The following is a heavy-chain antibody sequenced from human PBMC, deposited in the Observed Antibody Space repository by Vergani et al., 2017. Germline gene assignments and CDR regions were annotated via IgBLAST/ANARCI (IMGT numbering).Heavy chain of an antibody. CDR2: ISGTGGST. J-gene: IGHJ5*02. CDR3: AKVPSSGSRVNWFDP. D-gene: IGHD3-10*01. V-gene: IGHV3-23*04. CDR1: GFTFSNYA. Sequence: EVQLVESGGGLVKPGGSLRLSCAASGFTFSNYAMSWVRQAPGKGLEWVSGISGTGGSTYYADSVQGRFTISRDNSKNTLYLQMNSLRAEDAALYYCAKVPSSGSRVNWFDPWGQGTLVTVSS.